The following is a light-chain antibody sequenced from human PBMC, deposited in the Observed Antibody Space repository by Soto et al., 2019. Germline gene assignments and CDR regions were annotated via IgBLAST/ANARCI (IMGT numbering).Light chain of an antibody. CDR2: DVS. Sequence: SEVSRVGYVCRSPWWSYHITKTGTSSDVDGYNYVSWYQHHPGKAPKLMIYDVSNRPSGVSNRFSGSKSGNTASLTISGLQPEDEADYYCSSYTTSNTRQIVFVTGTKVTVL. CDR1: SSDVDGYNY. V-gene: IGLV2-14*03. J-gene: IGLJ1*01. CDR3: SSYTTSNTRQIV.